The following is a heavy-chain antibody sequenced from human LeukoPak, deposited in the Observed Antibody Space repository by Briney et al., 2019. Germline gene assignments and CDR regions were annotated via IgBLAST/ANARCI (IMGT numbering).Heavy chain of an antibody. V-gene: IGHV3-23*01. CDR3: AQPGTPAYVGNWLDP. J-gene: IGHJ5*02. D-gene: IGHD3-10*02. Sequence: GGSLRLSCAASGFTFGSYGMSWVRQAPGKGREWVSAISGSGGSTDYADSVKGRFTISRDNSKNTLYLQMNSRRAEDTSVYYCAQPGTPAYVGNWLDPWGQGTLATVSS. CDR2: ISGSGGST. CDR1: GFTFGSYG.